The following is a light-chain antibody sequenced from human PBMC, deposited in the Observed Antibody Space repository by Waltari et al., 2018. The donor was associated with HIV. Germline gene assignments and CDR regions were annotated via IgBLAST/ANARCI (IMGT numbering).Light chain of an antibody. CDR2: EVS. Sequence: QSALTQPASVSGSPGQSITISCTGTSSDVGGYNLVSWYQQHPGKAPKLMISEVSKRPSGVSNRFSGSNSGNMASLTISGLQAEDEADYYCCAYAGSTTYVIFGGGTKLTVL. CDR1: SSDVGGYNL. V-gene: IGLV2-23*02. J-gene: IGLJ2*01. CDR3: CAYAGSTTYVI.